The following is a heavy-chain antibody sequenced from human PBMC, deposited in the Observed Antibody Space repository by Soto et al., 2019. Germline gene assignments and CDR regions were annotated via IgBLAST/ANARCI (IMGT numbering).Heavy chain of an antibody. Sequence: QVQLVQSGAEVKKPGSSVKVSCKASGGTFSSYTISWVRQAPGQGLEWMGRIIPILGIANYAQKFQGRVTITADKSTSTAYMELSSLRSEDTAVYYCASTFRYFDWFPGDYYYYYMDVWGKGTTVTVSS. J-gene: IGHJ6*03. CDR1: GGTFSSYT. CDR2: IIPILGIA. D-gene: IGHD3-9*01. V-gene: IGHV1-69*02. CDR3: ASTFRYFDWFPGDYYYYYMDV.